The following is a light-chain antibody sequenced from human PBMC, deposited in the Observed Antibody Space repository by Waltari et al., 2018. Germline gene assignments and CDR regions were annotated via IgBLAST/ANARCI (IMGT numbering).Light chain of an antibody. CDR3: HQRTSWPLT. V-gene: IGKV3-11*01. J-gene: IGKJ4*01. Sequence: MVLTQSPATLSLPPGERATLSCRASQSVTTSLAWYQQKPGQAPRLLIFDASDRSTAVPARFSGSGSGTDLTLTISSLEPEDVAVYFCHQRTSWPLTFGGGTQVEF. CDR1: QSVTTS. CDR2: DAS.